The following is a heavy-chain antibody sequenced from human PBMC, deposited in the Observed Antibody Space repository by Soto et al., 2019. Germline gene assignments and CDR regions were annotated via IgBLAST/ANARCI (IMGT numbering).Heavy chain of an antibody. V-gene: IGHV4-30-4*01. J-gene: IGHJ4*02. D-gene: IGHD5-18*01. CDR2: IYYSGST. Sequence: SETLSLTCTVSGGSISSGDYYWSWIRQPPGKGLEWIGYIYYSGSTYYNPSLKSRVTISVDTSKNQFSLKLSSVTAADTAVYYCAGSVDTAMVTDYWGQGTLVIVSS. CDR3: AGSVDTAMVTDY. CDR1: GGSISSGDYY.